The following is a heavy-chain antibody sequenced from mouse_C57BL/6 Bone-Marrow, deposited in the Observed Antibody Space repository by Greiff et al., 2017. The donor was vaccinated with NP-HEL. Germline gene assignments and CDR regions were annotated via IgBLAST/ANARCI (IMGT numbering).Heavy chain of an antibody. CDR1: GYTFTSYW. CDR3: ARETGWYFDV. V-gene: IGHV1-64*01. J-gene: IGHJ1*03. Sequence: VQLQQSGAELVKPGASVKLSCKASGYTFTSYWMHWVKQRPGQGLEWIGMIHPNSGSTNYNEKFKSKATLTVDKSSSTAYMQLSSLTSEDSAVYYCARETGWYFDVWGTGTTVTVSS. D-gene: IGHD4-1*01. CDR2: IHPNSGST.